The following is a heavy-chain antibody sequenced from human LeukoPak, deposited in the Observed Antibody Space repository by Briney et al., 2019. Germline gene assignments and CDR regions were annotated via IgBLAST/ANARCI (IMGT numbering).Heavy chain of an antibody. CDR1: GYTFTGYY. J-gene: IGHJ5*02. CDR2: INPNSGGT. V-gene: IGHV1-2*02. CDR3: ARSLAPPLNWFDP. Sequence: ASVKVCCKASGYTFTGYYMHWVRQAPGQGLEWMGWINPNSGGTNYAQKFQGRVTMTRDTSISTAYMELSRLRSDDTAVYYCARSLAPPLNWFDPWGQGTLVTVSS. D-gene: IGHD3-16*01.